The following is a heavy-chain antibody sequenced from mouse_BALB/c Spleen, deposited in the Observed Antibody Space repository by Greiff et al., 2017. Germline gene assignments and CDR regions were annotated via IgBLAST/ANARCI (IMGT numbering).Heavy chain of an antibody. CDR3: ARSGGHYFDY. CDR2: ISSGSSTI. Sequence: EVKLMESGGGLVQPGGSRKLSCAASGFTFSSFGMHWVRQAPEKGLEWVAYISSGSSTIYYADTVKGRFTISRDNPKNTLFLQMTSLRSEDTAMYYCARSGGHYFDYWGQGTTLTVSS. CDR1: GFTFSSFG. V-gene: IGHV5-17*02. J-gene: IGHJ2*01.